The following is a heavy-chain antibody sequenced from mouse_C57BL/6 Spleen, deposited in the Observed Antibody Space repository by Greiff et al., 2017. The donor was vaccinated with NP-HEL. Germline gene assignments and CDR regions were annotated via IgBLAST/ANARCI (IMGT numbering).Heavy chain of an antibody. J-gene: IGHJ2*01. D-gene: IGHD1-1*01. Sequence: VQLQQPGAELVKPGASVKLSCKASGYTFTSYWMHWVKQRPGQGLEWIGMIHPNSGSTNYNEKFKSKATLTVDKSSSTAYMQLSSLTSEDSAVYYCARVRYQLRDYFDYWGQGTTLTVSS. CDR3: ARVRYQLRDYFDY. CDR2: IHPNSGST. V-gene: IGHV1-64*01. CDR1: GYTFTSYW.